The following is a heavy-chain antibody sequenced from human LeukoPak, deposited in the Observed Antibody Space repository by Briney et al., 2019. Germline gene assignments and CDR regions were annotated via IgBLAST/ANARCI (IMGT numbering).Heavy chain of an antibody. CDR3: ARVGALSSSWLLY. V-gene: IGHV3-48*03. D-gene: IGHD6-13*01. CDR1: GFTFSSYE. Sequence: GGSLRLSCAASGFTFSSYEMNWVRQAPGKGLEWVSSISRSATTIYYADSVKGRFTISRDNAKDSLYLQMNSLRAEDTAVYFCARVGALSSSWLLYWGQGTLVTVSS. J-gene: IGHJ4*02. CDR2: ISRSATTI.